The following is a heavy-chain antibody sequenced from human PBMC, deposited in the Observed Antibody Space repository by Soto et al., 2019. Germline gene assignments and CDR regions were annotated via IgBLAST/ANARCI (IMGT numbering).Heavy chain of an antibody. V-gene: IGHV3-49*03. D-gene: IGHD6-19*01. CDR2: IRNKAYGGTT. J-gene: IGHJ4*02. CDR1: GFTFGDYA. CDR3: TRGLISGWYGVPDY. Sequence: EVQLVESGGGSEQPGRSLKLSCTASGFTFGDYAMTWFRQAPGKGLEWVGFIRNKAYGGTTEYAASVKGRFTISRDDSKNIAYLQMNSLTTEDTAIYYCTRGLISGWYGVPDYWGQGTLVTVSS.